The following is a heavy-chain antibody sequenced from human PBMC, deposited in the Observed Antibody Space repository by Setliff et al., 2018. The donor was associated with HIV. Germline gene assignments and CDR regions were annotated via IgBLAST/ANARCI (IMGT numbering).Heavy chain of an antibody. CDR2: INPINGDA. V-gene: IGHV1-46*01. CDR1: GYTFTSYY. J-gene: IGHJ4*02. Sequence: ASVKVSCKASGYTFTSYYMHWVRQAPGQGLEWMGVINPINGDATFVRNFQCRGTMTRETSTKTVYMELSSLKFEDTAVYYCVRGGPRGLEVAALEFDSWGQGTLVTVSS. D-gene: IGHD6-19*01. CDR3: VRGGPRGLEVAALEFDS.